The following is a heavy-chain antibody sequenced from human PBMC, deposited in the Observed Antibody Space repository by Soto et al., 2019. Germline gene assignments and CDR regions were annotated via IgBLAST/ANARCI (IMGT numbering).Heavy chain of an antibody. CDR2: ISYDGSNK. CDR1: GFTFSSYG. J-gene: IGHJ4*02. V-gene: IGHV3-30*18. CDR3: AKDTYYDFWSGPPLDF. D-gene: IGHD3-3*01. Sequence: PGGSLRLSCAASGFTFSSYGMHWVRQAPGKGLEWVAVISYDGSNKYYADSVKGRFTISRDNSKNTLYLQMNSLRAEDTAVYYCAKDTYYDFWSGPPLDFWGQGTLVTVSS.